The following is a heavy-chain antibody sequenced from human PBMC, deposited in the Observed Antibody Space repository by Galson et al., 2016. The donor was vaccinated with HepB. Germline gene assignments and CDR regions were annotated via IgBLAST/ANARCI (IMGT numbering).Heavy chain of an antibody. Sequence: TLSLTCTVSGASISRGLYHWTWIRQRPGEGLEWVGYVSSSGTTNYNASLKGRIAMSVDTSKNEFSVTPTSLTAADTAVYYCATDSRYGDPGFFDHWGRGPLVTVSS. J-gene: IGHJ4*02. CDR1: GASISRGLYH. CDR3: ATDSRYGDPGFFDH. CDR2: VSSSGTT. V-gene: IGHV4-31*03. D-gene: IGHD4-17*01.